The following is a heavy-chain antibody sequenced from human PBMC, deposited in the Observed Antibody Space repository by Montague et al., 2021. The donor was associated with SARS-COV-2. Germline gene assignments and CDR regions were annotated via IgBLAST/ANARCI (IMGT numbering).Heavy chain of an antibody. V-gene: IGHV4-59*01. D-gene: IGHD2-15*01. CDR1: GGSTSNYY. CDR3: ARAQNICFIANCVNYFDL. Sequence: SETLSLTCSVSGGSTSNYYWTWIRQSPGKGLQWIGYIFYTGSTKFNPSLKSRVSMSLDTSKNHFSPRLSAVTAADTARYYCARAQNICFIANCVNYFDLWGLGGLVTVSS. CDR2: IFYTGST. J-gene: IGHJ4*02.